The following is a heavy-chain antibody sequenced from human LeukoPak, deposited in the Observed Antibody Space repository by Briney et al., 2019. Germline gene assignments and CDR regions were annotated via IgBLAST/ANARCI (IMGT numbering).Heavy chain of an antibody. CDR2: ISAYNGNT. Sequence: ASVKVSCKASGYTFTNFIINWVRQAPGQGLEWMGWISAYNGNTNYAQKLQGRVTMTTDTSTSTAYMELRSLRSDDTAVYYCARADGSGSYYFDYWGQGTLVTVSS. V-gene: IGHV1-18*01. CDR3: ARADGSGSYYFDY. CDR1: GYTFTNFI. J-gene: IGHJ4*02. D-gene: IGHD3-10*01.